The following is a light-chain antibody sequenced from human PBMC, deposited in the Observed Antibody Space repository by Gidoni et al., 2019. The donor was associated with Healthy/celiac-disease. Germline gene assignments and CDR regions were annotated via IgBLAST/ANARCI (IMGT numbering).Light chain of an antibody. CDR2: GGS. Sequence: EIVLTQSPGTLSLSPGERATLSCRASQSVSSSYLAWYQQNPGPAPRLLIYGGSSRTTGIPDRLSGSGSGTDFTLTISRLEPEDDAVDYCQQYGSSLIFGGGTKVEIK. CDR3: QQYGSSLI. CDR1: QSVSSSY. J-gene: IGKJ4*01. V-gene: IGKV3-20*01.